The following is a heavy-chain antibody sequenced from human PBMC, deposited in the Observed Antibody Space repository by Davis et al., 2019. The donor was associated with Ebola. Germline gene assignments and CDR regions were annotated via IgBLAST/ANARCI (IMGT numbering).Heavy chain of an antibody. J-gene: IGHJ4*02. CDR2: IYYSGST. V-gene: IGHV4-59*08. CDR3: ARLGSGPLVAATPFDD. D-gene: IGHD2-15*01. Sequence: SETLSLTCTVSAGSISSYYWSWIRQPPGKGLEWIGFIYYSGSTNYNPSLKSRVTISVDTSKNQFSLKLSSVTAADTAVYYCARLGSGPLVAATPFDDWGQGTLVTVSS. CDR1: AGSISSYY.